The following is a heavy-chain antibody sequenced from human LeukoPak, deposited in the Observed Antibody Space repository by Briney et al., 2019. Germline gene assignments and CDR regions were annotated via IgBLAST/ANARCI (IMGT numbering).Heavy chain of an antibody. CDR1: GYTFTGYY. CDR2: INPNSGGT. V-gene: IGHV1-2*02. Sequence: ASVKVSCKASGYTFTGYYMHWVRQAPGQGLEWMGWINPNSGGTNYAQKFQGRVTMTRDTSISTAYMELSRLRSDDTAVYCCARGIVVVPAAMYYWGQGTLVTVSS. J-gene: IGHJ4*02. CDR3: ARGIVVVPAAMYY. D-gene: IGHD2-2*01.